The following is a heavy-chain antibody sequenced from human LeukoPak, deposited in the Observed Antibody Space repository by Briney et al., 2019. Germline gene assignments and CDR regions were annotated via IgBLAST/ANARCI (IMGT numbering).Heavy chain of an antibody. CDR1: GGSINSYY. J-gene: IGHJ6*03. V-gene: IGHV4-4*07. Sequence: QTSETLSLTCTVSGGSINSYYWSWIRQPAGKGLEWIGRMYTSGSTNNNPSLKSRVTMSVDTSKNQFSLKLSSVTAADTAVYYCARDRGWDSNYHYCYMDVWGKGTTITVSS. CDR3: ARDRGWDSNYHYCYMDV. D-gene: IGHD6-19*01. CDR2: MYTSGST.